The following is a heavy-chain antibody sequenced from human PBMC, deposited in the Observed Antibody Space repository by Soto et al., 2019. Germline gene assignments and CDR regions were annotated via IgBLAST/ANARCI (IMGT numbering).Heavy chain of an antibody. J-gene: IGHJ4*02. D-gene: IGHD5-12*01. V-gene: IGHV1-46*01. CDR1: GYTFTSYY. CDR3: ARKRFDIRDGYNWGFDY. Sequence: GASVKVSCKASGYTFTSYYMHWVRQAPGQGLEWMGIINPSGGSTSYAQKFQGRVTMTRDTSTSTVYMELSSLRSEDTAVYYCARKRFDIRDGYNWGFDYWGQGTLVTVSS. CDR2: INPSGGST.